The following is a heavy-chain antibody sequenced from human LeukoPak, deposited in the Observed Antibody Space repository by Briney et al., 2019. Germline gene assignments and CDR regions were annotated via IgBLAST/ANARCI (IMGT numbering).Heavy chain of an antibody. CDR1: GYTFTGYY. CDR2: INPNSGGT. J-gene: IGHJ5*02. CDR3: ARVGTIAAAGTGWFDP. D-gene: IGHD6-13*01. Sequence: GASVNVSCKASGYTFTGYYMHWVRQAPGQGLEWMGWINPNSGGTNYAQKFQGRVTMTRDTSISTAYMELSRLRSDDTAVYYCARVGTIAAAGTGWFDPWGQGTLVTVSS. V-gene: IGHV1-2*02.